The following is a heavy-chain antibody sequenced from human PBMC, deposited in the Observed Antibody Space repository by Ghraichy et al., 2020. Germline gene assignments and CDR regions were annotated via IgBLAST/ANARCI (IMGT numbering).Heavy chain of an antibody. V-gene: IGHV4-59*01. Sequence: SETLSLTCTVSGGSISSYYWSWIRQPPGKGLEWIRYIYYSGSTNYNPSLKSRVTISVDTSKNQFSLKLSSVTAADTAVYYCARDLRPDYYDSSGYYFDYWGQGTLVTVSS. CDR1: GGSISSYY. CDR2: IYYSGST. CDR3: ARDLRPDYYDSSGYYFDY. J-gene: IGHJ4*02. D-gene: IGHD3-22*01.